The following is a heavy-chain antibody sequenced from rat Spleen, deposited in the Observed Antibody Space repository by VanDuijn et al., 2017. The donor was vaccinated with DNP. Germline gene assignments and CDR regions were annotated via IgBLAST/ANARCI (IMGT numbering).Heavy chain of an antibody. J-gene: IGHJ2*01. D-gene: IGHD1-10*01. CDR1: GFSLASYH. CDR3: VGSHNSHYFDY. Sequence: QVQLKESGPGLVQPSQTLSLPCTVSGFSLASYHVHWVRQPTGKGLEWMGIIWTGGNTPYNPALNSRLSISGDTSKSQVFFKRNSLQTEDRATDYCVGSHNSHYFDYWGQGVMVTVSS. CDR2: IWTGGNT. V-gene: IGHV2-30*01.